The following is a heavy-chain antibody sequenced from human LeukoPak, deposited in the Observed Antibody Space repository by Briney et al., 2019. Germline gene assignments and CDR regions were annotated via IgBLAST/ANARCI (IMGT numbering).Heavy chain of an antibody. J-gene: IGHJ4*02. V-gene: IGHV4-34*01. CDR1: GGSFSGYY. CDR3: ARGPGYCSSTSCYAVIFDY. D-gene: IGHD2-2*03. Sequence: SETLSLTCAVYGGSFSGYYWSWIRQPPGKGLEWIGEINHSGSTNYNPSLKSRVTISVDTSKNQFSLKLSSVTAADTAVHYCARGPGYCSSTSCYAVIFDYWGQGTLVTVSS. CDR2: INHSGST.